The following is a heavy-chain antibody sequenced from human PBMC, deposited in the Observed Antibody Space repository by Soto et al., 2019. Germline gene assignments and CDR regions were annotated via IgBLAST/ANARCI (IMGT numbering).Heavy chain of an antibody. Sequence: ASVKVSCKISGQTLSEFCIHLLRQGPGKGLEWMGGFDPEGGEAIYAQKWHGRVTVTENTNTVYMELSSLISEDTAVYYCARSPPGTVVILHLDYWGHGTLVTVSS. CDR3: ARSPPGTVVILHLDY. J-gene: IGHJ4*01. CDR1: GQTLSEFC. V-gene: IGHV1-24*01. CDR2: FDPEGGEA. D-gene: IGHD4-17*01.